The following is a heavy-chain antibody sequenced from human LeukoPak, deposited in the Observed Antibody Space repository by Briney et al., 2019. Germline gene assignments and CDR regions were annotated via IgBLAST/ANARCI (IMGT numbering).Heavy chain of an antibody. CDR1: GGTFSKYS. CDR3: ARDPGTTGTTVSFDY. J-gene: IGHJ4*02. D-gene: IGHD1-1*01. CDR2: IIPILGMA. Sequence: SVKVSCKASGGTFSKYSISWVRQAPGQGLEWMGGIIPILGMAMFAQNFQGRVTITADKSTSTAYMELSSQRSEDTAVYYCARDPGTTGTTVSFDYWGQGTLVTVSS. V-gene: IGHV1-69*10.